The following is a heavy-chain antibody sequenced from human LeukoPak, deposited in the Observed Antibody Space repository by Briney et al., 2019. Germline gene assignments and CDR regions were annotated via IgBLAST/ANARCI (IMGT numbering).Heavy chain of an antibody. Sequence: PGGSLRLSCATSAFIFNNAWMSWDRQAPGKGLEWVSYISSSGSTIYYADSVKGRFTISRDNAKNSLYLQMNSLRAEDTAVYYCATMVRGVIYYYYGMDVWGQGTTVTVSS. CDR1: AFIFNNAW. CDR2: ISSSGSTI. V-gene: IGHV3-11*01. CDR3: ATMVRGVIYYYYGMDV. J-gene: IGHJ6*02. D-gene: IGHD3-10*01.